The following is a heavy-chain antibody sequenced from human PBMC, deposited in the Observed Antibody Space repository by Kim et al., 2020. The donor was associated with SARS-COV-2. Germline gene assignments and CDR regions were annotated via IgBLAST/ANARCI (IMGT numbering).Heavy chain of an antibody. V-gene: IGHV3-15*01. J-gene: IGHJ4*02. CDR3: TTADRSILDY. CDR1: GFTFSNGA. Sequence: GGSLRLSCAATGFTFSNGAMSWVRQAPGRGLEWVGPIKSNTAGGTTDFAAPVRGRFTISRADSTNTLHLHMHSLKTEDTAVYYCTTADRSILDYWGQGT. D-gene: IGHD2-15*01. CDR2: IKSNTAGGTT.